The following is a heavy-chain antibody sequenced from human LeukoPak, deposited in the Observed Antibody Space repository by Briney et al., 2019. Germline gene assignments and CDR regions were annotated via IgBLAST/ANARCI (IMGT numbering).Heavy chain of an antibody. Sequence: SVKVSCKASGGTFSSYAATWVRQAPGQGLEWMGRIIPIIGVVNYAQKFQGRVTITADTSTAYLELSSLRSDDTAVYYCARVRGLYFDYWGQGTLVTVSS. CDR3: ARVRGLYFDY. D-gene: IGHD3-10*01. CDR1: GGTFSSYA. V-gene: IGHV1-69*04. CDR2: IIPIIGVV. J-gene: IGHJ4*02.